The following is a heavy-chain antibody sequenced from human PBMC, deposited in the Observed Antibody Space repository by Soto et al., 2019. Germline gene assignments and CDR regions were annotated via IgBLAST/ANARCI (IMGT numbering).Heavy chain of an antibody. CDR1: GGSINGYY. J-gene: IGHJ4*01. CDR2: FHFRRST. V-gene: IGHV4-59*01. D-gene: IGHD5-18*01. CDR3: ARASGYSYGYDDFFDN. Sequence: QVQLQESGPGLVKPSETLSLTCTVSGGSINGYYWTWLRQSPTNGLERLGYFHFRRSTKYNPSLASRLTISADTSKNQISLTLSSVSATDTAVYYCARASGYSYGYDDFFDNWGQGTLANVSS.